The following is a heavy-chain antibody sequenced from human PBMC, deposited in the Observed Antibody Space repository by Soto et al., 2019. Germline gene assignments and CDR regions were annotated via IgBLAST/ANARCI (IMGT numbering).Heavy chain of an antibody. CDR1: GFTFSSYS. CDR2: ISSSSSYI. D-gene: IGHD2-15*01. J-gene: IGHJ3*02. CDR3: ARDFCGHCSGGSCYPLEWCAFDI. V-gene: IGHV3-21*01. Sequence: AGGSLRLSCAASGFTFSSYSMNWVRQAPGKGLEWVSSISSSSSYIYYADSVKGRFTISRDNAKNSLYLQMNSLRAEDTAVYYCARDFCGHCSGGSCYPLEWCAFDIWGQGTMVTVSS.